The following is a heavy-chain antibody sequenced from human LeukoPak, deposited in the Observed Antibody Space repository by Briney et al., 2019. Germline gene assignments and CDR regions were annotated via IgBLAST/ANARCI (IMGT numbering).Heavy chain of an antibody. D-gene: IGHD3-3*01. Sequence: GGSLRLSCAASGFTFSNYAMTWVRQAPGKGLEWVSTISGGGGSTYYADSVKGRFTISRDNSKNTLYLQVNSLRVEDTAVYYCAKGNDFWSGQGWFDPWGQGTLVTVSS. J-gene: IGHJ5*02. CDR3: AKGNDFWSGQGWFDP. CDR2: ISGGGGST. CDR1: GFTFSNYA. V-gene: IGHV3-23*01.